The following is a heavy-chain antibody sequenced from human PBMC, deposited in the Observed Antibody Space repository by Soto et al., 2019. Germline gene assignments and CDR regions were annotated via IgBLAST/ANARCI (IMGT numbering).Heavy chain of an antibody. CDR3: VRDKNWSYDY. Sequence: LXLSCAASGFIFSSHWMHWVRQAPGKGLVWVSHIGPDGSNMRDADSVQGRFTISRDNARNTLYLQMNSLRDEDTAVYYCVRDKNWSYDYWGQGILVTVSS. CDR1: GFIFSSHW. J-gene: IGHJ4*02. D-gene: IGHD1-1*01. CDR2: IGPDGSNM. V-gene: IGHV3-74*01.